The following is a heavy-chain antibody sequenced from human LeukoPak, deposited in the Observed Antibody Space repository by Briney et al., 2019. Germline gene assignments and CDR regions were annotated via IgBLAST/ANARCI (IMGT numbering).Heavy chain of an antibody. Sequence: GGSLRLSCVASGFTFNAFGMHWVRQAPGKGLEWVAFIRYDGNDKYYSGSVEGRFTISRDNSKNTLYLQMNSLRAEDTAVYYCAKGSRSVLWFGESSFDYWGQGTLGTVSS. D-gene: IGHD3-10*01. CDR2: IRYDGNDK. J-gene: IGHJ4*02. CDR1: GFTFNAFG. V-gene: IGHV3-30*02. CDR3: AKGSRSVLWFGESSFDY.